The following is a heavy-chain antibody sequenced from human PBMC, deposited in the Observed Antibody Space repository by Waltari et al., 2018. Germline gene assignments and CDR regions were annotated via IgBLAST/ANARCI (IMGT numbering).Heavy chain of an antibody. D-gene: IGHD2-8*01. CDR3: ARHPAMTIMLWYFDL. V-gene: IGHV4-39*01. CDR2: IYYSGRT. Sequence: QLQLQESGPGLLKPSETLSLTRTVPVGAFSISSYYWGWLRQPPGKGLEGIGSIYYSGRTYYNPSLKSRVTISVDTSKNQFSLKLSSVTAADTAVYYCARHPAMTIMLWYFDLWGRGTLVTVSS. CDR1: VGAFSISSYY. J-gene: IGHJ2*01.